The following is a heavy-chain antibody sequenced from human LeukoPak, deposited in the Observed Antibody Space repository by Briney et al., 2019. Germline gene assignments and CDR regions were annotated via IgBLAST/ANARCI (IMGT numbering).Heavy chain of an antibody. D-gene: IGHD1-14*01. CDR3: ARDRGIIGTTGYYYMDV. CDR2: ISGSGVST. V-gene: IGHV3-23*01. J-gene: IGHJ6*03. CDR1: GFGFSSYA. Sequence: PGGSLRLSCAASGFGFSSYAMSWVRQAPGKGLEWVSAISGSGVSTYFADSVKGRFTVSRDNSKNTLYLQMNSLRAEDTAVYYCARDRGIIGTTGYYYMDVWGKGTTVTVSS.